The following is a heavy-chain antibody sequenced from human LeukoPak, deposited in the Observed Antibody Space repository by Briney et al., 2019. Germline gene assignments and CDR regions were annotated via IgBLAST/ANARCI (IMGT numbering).Heavy chain of an antibody. V-gene: IGHV3-43*02. CDR3: AKVFGTLLGFYYYYYGMDV. CDR2: ISGDGGST. D-gene: IGHD1-14*01. CDR1: GFTFDDYA. J-gene: IGHJ6*02. Sequence: GGSLRLSCAASGFTFDDYAMHWVRQAPGKGLEWVSLISGDGGSTYYADSVKGRFTLSRDNSKNSLYLQMNSLRTEDTALYYCAKVFGTLLGFYYYYYGMDVWGQGTTVTVSS.